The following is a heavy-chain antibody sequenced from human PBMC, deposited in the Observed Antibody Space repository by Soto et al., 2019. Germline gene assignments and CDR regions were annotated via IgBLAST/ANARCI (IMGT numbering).Heavy chain of an antibody. J-gene: IGHJ4*02. D-gene: IGHD5-12*01. CDR3: ARGPHTEAMATDAEWLRYQLFDY. CDR2: INHSGST. Sequence: QVQLQQWGAGLLKPSETLSLTCAVYGGSFSGYYWSWIRQPPGKGLEWIGEINHSGSTNYNPSLKSRVTISVDTSKNQFSLKLSSVTAADTAVYYCARGPHTEAMATDAEWLRYQLFDYWGQGTLVTVSS. CDR1: GGSFSGYY. V-gene: IGHV4-34*01.